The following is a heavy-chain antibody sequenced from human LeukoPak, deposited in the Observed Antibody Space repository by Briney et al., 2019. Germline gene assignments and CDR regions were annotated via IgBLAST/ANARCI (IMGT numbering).Heavy chain of an antibody. CDR1: GYTFASSV. CDR2: INAGNGNT. J-gene: IGHJ3*01. V-gene: IGHV1-3*01. Sequence: ASVKVSCKASGYTFASSVMLWVRQAPGQRLEWMGWINAGNGNTKYSQRFQGRVTITRDTSATTAYMDLSSLRSEDTAVYYCARPFRGVTGYDAFDLWGQGTIIIVS. CDR3: ARPFRGVTGYDAFDL. D-gene: IGHD3-10*01.